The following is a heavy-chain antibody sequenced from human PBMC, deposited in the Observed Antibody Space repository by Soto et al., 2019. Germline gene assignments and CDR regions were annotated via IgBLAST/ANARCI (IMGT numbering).Heavy chain of an antibody. V-gene: IGHV4-39*01. CDR1: GGSISSSSYY. Sequence: SETLSLTCTVSGGSISSSSYYWGWIRQPPGKGLEWIGSIYYSGSTYYNPSLKSRVTISVDTSKNQFSLKLSSVTAADTAVYYCARHKWFGDQSDYYYYYMDVWGKGTTVTVSS. CDR3: ARHKWFGDQSDYYYYYMDV. CDR2: IYYSGST. D-gene: IGHD3-10*01. J-gene: IGHJ6*03.